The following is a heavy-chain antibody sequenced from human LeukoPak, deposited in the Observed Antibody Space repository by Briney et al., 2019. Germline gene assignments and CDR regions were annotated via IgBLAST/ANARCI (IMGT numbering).Heavy chain of an antibody. CDR3: AREDLNFDY. CDR1: GFTFSTYW. J-gene: IGHJ4*02. CDR2: IKQDGSEK. V-gene: IGHV3-7*01. Sequence: GRSLRLSCAASGFTFSTYWMTWVRQAPGKGLEWVANIKQDGSEKYYVDSVKGRFTISRDNANNSLYLQMNSLRAEDTAVYYCAREDLNFDYWGQGTLVTVSS.